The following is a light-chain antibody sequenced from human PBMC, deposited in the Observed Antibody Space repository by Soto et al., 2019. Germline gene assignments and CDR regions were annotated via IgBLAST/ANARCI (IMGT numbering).Light chain of an antibody. V-gene: IGLV2-14*03. CDR1: SNDVGGDDY. Sequence: QSALTQPPSVSGSPGQSVTISCTGTSNDVGGDDYVSWYQQYPGKAPKLMIYDVTNRPSGVSIRFSGSKSGNTASLTISGLQAEDEADYYCSAHTVRSTGVFGTGTKLTVL. J-gene: IGLJ1*01. CDR2: DVT. CDR3: SAHTVRSTGV.